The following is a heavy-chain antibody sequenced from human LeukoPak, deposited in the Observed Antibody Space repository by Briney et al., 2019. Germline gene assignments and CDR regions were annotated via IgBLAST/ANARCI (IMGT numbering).Heavy chain of an antibody. CDR3: ARAPYCSGGSCYNY. CDR2: INHSGST. Sequence: SETLSLTCAVYGGSFSGYYWSWIRQPPGKGLEWIGEINHSGSTNYNPSLKSRVTISVDTSKNQFSLKLSSVTAADTAVYYRARAPYCSGGSCYNYWGQGTLVTVSS. V-gene: IGHV4-34*01. CDR1: GGSFSGYY. D-gene: IGHD2-15*01. J-gene: IGHJ4*02.